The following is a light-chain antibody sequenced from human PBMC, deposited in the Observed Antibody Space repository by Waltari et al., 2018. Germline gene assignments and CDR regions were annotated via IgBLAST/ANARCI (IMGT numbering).Light chain of an antibody. CDR2: AFT. V-gene: IGLV2-14*03. CDR1: PTDIGSYDF. CDR3: ASYTSTSPVTI. Sequence: QSALTQPASVTGSPGQSITISCTGSPTDIGSYDFVSWYQQHPGTAPKLLIFAFTSRPSGVSARFSGSKSGRAASLTISGLLPEDEATYFCASYTSTSPVTIFGGGTKVAV. J-gene: IGLJ1*01.